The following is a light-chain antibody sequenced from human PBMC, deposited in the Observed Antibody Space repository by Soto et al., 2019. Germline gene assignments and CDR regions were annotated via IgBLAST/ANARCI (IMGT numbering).Light chain of an antibody. CDR1: SSDVGGYDY. CDR3: SSYTGSSSLEV. J-gene: IGLJ1*01. CDR2: EVS. Sequence: ALTQPAAVSGSPGQSITISCTGTSSDVGGYDYVSWYQQHPGKAPKLMIYEVSNRPSGVSNRFSGSKYANKASLTISGLQTEDEADYYCSSYTGSSSLEVFGTGTKVTVL. V-gene: IGLV2-14*01.